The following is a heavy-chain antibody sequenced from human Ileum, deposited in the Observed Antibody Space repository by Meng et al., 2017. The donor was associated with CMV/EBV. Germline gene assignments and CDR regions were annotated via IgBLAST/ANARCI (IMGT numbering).Heavy chain of an antibody. CDR1: GFTFSSYA. Sequence: GESLKISCAASGFTFSSYAMHWVRQAPGKGLEWVAVISYDGSNKYYADSVEGRFTIARDNSKNTLYLQMNSLRAEDTAVYYGARERAGTWTYYDYCGQAT. V-gene: IGHV3-30-3*01. J-gene: IGHJ4*02. CDR2: ISYDGSNK. D-gene: IGHD3/OR15-3a*01. CDR3: ARERAGTWTYYDY.